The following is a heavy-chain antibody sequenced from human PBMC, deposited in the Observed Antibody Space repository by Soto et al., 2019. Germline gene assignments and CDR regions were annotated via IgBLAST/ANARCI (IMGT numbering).Heavy chain of an antibody. D-gene: IGHD6-6*01. V-gene: IGHV3-23*01. Sequence: PGGSLRLSCAASGFTFSSYAMSWVRQAPGKGLEWVSVISGSDDSTYYADSVKGRFTISRDNSKNTLYLQMNSLRAEDTALYYCAKRSSSYTFNYWGQGTLVTVSS. CDR3: AKRSSSYTFNY. CDR2: ISGSDDST. CDR1: GFTFSSYA. J-gene: IGHJ4*02.